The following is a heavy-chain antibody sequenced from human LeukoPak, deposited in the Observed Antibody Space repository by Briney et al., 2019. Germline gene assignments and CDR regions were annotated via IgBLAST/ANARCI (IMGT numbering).Heavy chain of an antibody. CDR2: ITHSGST. CDR3: ARCFFWGSYSYTPYTLFDR. V-gene: IGHV4-34*01. CDR1: GGSFSGYY. Sequence: PSETLSLTSAVDGGSFSGYYWSWIRQPPGKGLEWIGEITHSGSTNYNPSLKSRVTISVDTSKNQFSLKLSSVTAADTAVYYCARCFFWGSYSYTPYTLFDRWGQGTLVTVSS. J-gene: IGHJ5*02. D-gene: IGHD3-16*02.